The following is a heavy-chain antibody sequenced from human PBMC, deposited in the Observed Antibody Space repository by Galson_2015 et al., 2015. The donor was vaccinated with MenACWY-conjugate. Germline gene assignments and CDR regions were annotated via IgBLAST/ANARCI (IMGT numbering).Heavy chain of an antibody. Sequence: SEPLSLTCAISGDSISSNVWWNWVRQPPGEGLEWIGEIYHTGSTNYNPSLKSRVTISVDNSKNQFSLDLSSVTAADTAVYYCARRLRSDRYCFQHWGQGTLVTVSS. V-gene: IGHV4-4*02. J-gene: IGHJ1*01. CDR2: IYHTGST. CDR1: GDSISSNVW. D-gene: IGHD2-21*02. CDR3: ARRLRSDRYCFQH.